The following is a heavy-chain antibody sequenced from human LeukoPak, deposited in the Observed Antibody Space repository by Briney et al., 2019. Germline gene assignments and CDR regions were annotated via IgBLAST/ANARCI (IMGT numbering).Heavy chain of an antibody. J-gene: IGHJ6*03. CDR3: ARESSGWTYISGHYYYMDV. V-gene: IGHV4-34*01. CDR2: INHRGST. D-gene: IGHD6-19*01. CDR1: GGSFSGYY. Sequence: SETLSLTCAVYGGSFSGYYWCWIRQPPGQGLEWSGVINHRGSTNYNPYLKRRVTISVDTSKDQFSLKLSSVTAADTAVYYCARESSGWTYISGHYYYMDVWGKGTTVTVSS.